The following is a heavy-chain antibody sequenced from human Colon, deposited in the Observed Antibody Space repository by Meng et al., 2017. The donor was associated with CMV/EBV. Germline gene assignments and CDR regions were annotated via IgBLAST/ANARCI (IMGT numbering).Heavy chain of an antibody. J-gene: IGHJ4*02. Sequence: QGQRVQSGAGVKKPGASLKVSCKAAGKTISDHYLPWVRQAPGQGLEWMAWIDPDSGDTNYAQKFQGRVTTTRDTSINTAYMELRRLRSDDTAVYFCARGGPLDGSGSPPPFGYWGQGTLVTVSS. CDR2: IDPDSGDT. CDR1: GKTISDHY. D-gene: IGHD3-10*01. CDR3: ARGGPLDGSGSPPPFGY. V-gene: IGHV1-2*02.